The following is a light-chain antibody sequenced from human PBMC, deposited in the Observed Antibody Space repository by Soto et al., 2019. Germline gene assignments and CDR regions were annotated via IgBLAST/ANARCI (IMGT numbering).Light chain of an antibody. V-gene: IGKV4-1*01. J-gene: IGKJ1*01. Sequence: IVMTQSPDSLAVSLGERATINCKSSQSVLYSSNNKNYLAWYQQQPGQPPKLLIYWASTRESGVPDGFSGSGWGTDIILTISSLQAEDVAVYYCQQYYSTLPTFGRGTKVEIK. CDR1: QSVLYSSNNKNY. CDR2: WAS. CDR3: QQYYSTLPT.